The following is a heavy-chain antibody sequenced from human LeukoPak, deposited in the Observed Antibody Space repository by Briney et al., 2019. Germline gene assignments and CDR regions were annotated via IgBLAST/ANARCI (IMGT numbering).Heavy chain of an antibody. J-gene: IGHJ4*02. CDR3: AKDGPGYYDSCGYLDY. CDR2: ISGSGGST. Sequence: TGGSLRLSCAASGFTFNNYAMSWVRQAPGKGLEWVSAISGSGGSTYYADSVKGRFTISRDNSKNTLYLQMNSLRAEDTALYYCAKDGPGYYDSCGYLDYWGQGTLVTVSS. D-gene: IGHD3-22*01. V-gene: IGHV3-23*01. CDR1: GFTFNNYA.